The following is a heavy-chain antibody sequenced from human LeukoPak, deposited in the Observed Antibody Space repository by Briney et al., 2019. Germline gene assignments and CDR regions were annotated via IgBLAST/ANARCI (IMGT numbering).Heavy chain of an antibody. CDR2: ISGSGGST. CDR3: ANGRGLVDMDV. V-gene: IGHV3-23*01. CDR1: GFTVSSYA. Sequence: GGTLRLSCAASGFTVSSYARSWVRQAPGKGLEWVSPISGSGGSTYYADSVKGRFTISRDNSKNTLYLQMNSVRAEDTAVDSCANGRGLVDMDVWGKGTTVTVS. J-gene: IGHJ6*04. D-gene: IGHD3-10*01.